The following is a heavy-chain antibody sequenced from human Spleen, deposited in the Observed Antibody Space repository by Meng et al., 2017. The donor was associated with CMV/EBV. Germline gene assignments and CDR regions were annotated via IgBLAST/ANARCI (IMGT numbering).Heavy chain of an antibody. V-gene: IGHV3-66*02. D-gene: IGHD3-22*01. CDR2: IYSGGST. CDR3: ASTNSRGYYFDY. Sequence: GGSLRLSCAASGFTFSSYGMHWVRQAPGKGLEWVSVIYSGGSTYYADSVKGRFTISRDNSKNTLYLQMNSLRAEDTAVYYCASTNSRGYYFDYWGQGTLVTVSS. J-gene: IGHJ4*02. CDR1: GFTFSSYG.